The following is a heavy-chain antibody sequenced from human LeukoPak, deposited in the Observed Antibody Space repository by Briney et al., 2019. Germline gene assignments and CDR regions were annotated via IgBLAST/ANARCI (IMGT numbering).Heavy chain of an antibody. D-gene: IGHD3-3*01. J-gene: IGHJ4*02. CDR2: ISGSGGST. V-gene: IGHV3-23*01. Sequence: GGSLRLSCVASGFTLSSYAMSWVRQAPGKGLEWVSAISGSGGSTYYADSVKGRFTISRDNSKNTLYLQMNSLRAEDTAVYYCAKKPLRFLEWLPRGYYFDYWGQGTLVTVSS. CDR3: AKKPLRFLEWLPRGYYFDY. CDR1: GFTLSSYA.